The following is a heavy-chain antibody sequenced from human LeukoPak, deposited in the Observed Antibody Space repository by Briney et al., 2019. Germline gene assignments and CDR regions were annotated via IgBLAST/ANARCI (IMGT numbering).Heavy chain of an antibody. CDR3: ARFTYYYDSSGYYKVLSKYYFDY. Sequence: GGSLRLSCAASGFTFSRYSMNWVRQAPGKGLEWVSAISGSGTFTSYADSVKGRFTISRDNSRNTLYLQMNSLRAEDTAVYYCARFTYYYDSSGYYKVLSKYYFDYWGQGTLVTVSS. CDR1: GFTFSRYS. D-gene: IGHD3-22*01. V-gene: IGHV3-23*01. CDR2: ISGSGTFT. J-gene: IGHJ4*02.